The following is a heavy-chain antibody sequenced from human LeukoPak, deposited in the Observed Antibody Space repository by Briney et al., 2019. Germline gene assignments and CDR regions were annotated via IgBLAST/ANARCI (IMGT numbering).Heavy chain of an antibody. V-gene: IGHV3-21*01. Sequence: GGSLRLSCAASGFTFSSYSMNWVRQAPGKGLEWVSSISSSSYIYYADSVKGRFTISRDNAKNSLYLQMNSLRAEDTAVYYCARHDEDSSGYFDAFDIWGQGTMVTVSS. CDR2: ISSSSYI. D-gene: IGHD3-22*01. CDR1: GFTFSSYS. J-gene: IGHJ3*02. CDR3: ARHDEDSSGYFDAFDI.